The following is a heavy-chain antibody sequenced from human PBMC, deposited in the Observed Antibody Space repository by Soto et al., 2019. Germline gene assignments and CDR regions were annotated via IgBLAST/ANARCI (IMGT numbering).Heavy chain of an antibody. CDR3: AIQEPGIAVAGHFDY. V-gene: IGHV4-39*01. Sequence: PSETLSLTCTVSGGSISSSSYYWGWIRQPPGKGLECFGSFYYSGSTYYNPSLKSRVTISVDTSKNQFSLKLSSVTAADTAVYYCAIQEPGIAVAGHFDYWGQGTLVTVFS. J-gene: IGHJ4*02. CDR1: GGSISSSSYY. D-gene: IGHD6-19*01. CDR2: FYYSGST.